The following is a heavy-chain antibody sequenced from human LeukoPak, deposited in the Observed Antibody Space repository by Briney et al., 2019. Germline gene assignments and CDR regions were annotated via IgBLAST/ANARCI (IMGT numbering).Heavy chain of an antibody. D-gene: IGHD6-19*01. Sequence: SETLSLTCAVYGGSFSGYYWSWIRQPPGKGLEWIGEINHSGSTNYNPSLKSRVTISVDTSKNQFSLKLSSVTAADTAVYYCARVTAAGRDFDYWGQGTLVTVSS. V-gene: IGHV4-34*01. CDR2: INHSGST. J-gene: IGHJ4*02. CDR1: GGSFSGYY. CDR3: ARVTAAGRDFDY.